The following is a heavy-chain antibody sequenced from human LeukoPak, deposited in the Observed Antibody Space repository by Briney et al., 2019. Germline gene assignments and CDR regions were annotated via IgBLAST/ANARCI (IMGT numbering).Heavy chain of an antibody. CDR1: GFSFSSNW. CDR2: INPDGSEK. CDR3: AKRHSSSWYGGFDY. V-gene: IGHV3-7*03. J-gene: IGHJ4*02. Sequence: GGSLRLSCTASGFSFSSNWMTWVRQAPGKGLEWVGNINPDGSEKKYGDSVKGRFTISRDNAKNSLYLQMNSLRAEDTALYYCAKRHSSSWYGGFDYWGQGTLVTVSS. D-gene: IGHD6-13*01.